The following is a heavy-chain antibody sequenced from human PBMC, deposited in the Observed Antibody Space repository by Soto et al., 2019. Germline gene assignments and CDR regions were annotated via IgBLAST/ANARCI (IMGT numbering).Heavy chain of an antibody. V-gene: IGHV1-2*02. D-gene: IGHD2-2*01. CDR3: ARLSKGYCSYTSCYSWLDP. Sequence: QVQLVQSGAEVKKPGASVKVSCKASGYKFTAYYMHWVRQAPGQGLEWMGWINPGSGATSYAQTFQGRVTMTRDTSINTVYMEVTSLRPDDTAVYYCARLSKGYCSYTSCYSWLDPWGQGTLVTVSS. CDR2: INPGSGAT. J-gene: IGHJ5*02. CDR1: GYKFTAYY.